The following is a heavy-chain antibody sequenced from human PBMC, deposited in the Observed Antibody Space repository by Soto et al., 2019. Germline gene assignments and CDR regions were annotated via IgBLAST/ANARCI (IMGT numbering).Heavy chain of an antibody. CDR1: GFTFSSYW. J-gene: IGHJ4*02. CDR3: ARVGATTWY. V-gene: IGHV3-74*01. CDR2: VNSDGSIT. D-gene: IGHD1-26*01. Sequence: GGSLRLSCAASGFTFSSYWMHWVRQAPAKGLVWVSRVNSDGSITNYTDAVKGRFTISRDNAKNTLYLQMDGLRAEDTAVYYCARVGATTWYWGQGTLVTVSS.